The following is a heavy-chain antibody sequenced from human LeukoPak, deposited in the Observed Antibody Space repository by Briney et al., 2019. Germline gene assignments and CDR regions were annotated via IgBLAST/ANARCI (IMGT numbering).Heavy chain of an antibody. V-gene: IGHV4-4*09. CDR1: GGSFSGYY. D-gene: IGHD3-22*01. CDR3: ARLDYYDSSGRYYYYYMDV. J-gene: IGHJ6*03. CDR2: IYTSGST. Sequence: SETLSLTCAVYGGSFSGYYWSWIRQPPGKGLEWIGYIYTSGSTNYNPSLKSRVTISVDTSKNQFSLKLSSVTAADAAVYYCARLDYYDSSGRYYYYYMDVWGKGTTVTVSS.